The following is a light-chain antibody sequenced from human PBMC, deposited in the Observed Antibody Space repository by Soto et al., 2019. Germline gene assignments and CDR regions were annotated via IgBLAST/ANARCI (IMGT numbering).Light chain of an antibody. Sequence: QSALTQSPSASGSPGQSVTISCTGTSSDVGGHNYVSWYQHHPGKAPKLIIYEVSDRPSGVSNRFSGSKSGNTASLTISGLQGSDEADYYCCSYAGRINWVFGGGTKLTVL. CDR3: CSYAGRINWV. V-gene: IGLV2-8*01. CDR2: EVS. J-gene: IGLJ3*02. CDR1: SSDVGGHNY.